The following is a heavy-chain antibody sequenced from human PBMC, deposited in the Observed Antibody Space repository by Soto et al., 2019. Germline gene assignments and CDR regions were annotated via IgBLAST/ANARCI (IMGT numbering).Heavy chain of an antibody. V-gene: IGHV3-30-3*01. CDR1: GFTFSSYA. J-gene: IGHJ4*02. CDR3: ARDARDDSSGYYYRAYYFDY. CDR2: ISYDGSNK. D-gene: IGHD3-22*01. Sequence: GGSLRLSCAASGFTFSSYAMHWVRQAPGKGLEWVAVISYDGSNKYYADSVKGRFTISRDNSKNTLYLQMNSLRAEDTVVYYCARDARDDSSGYYYRAYYFDYWGQGTLVTVSS.